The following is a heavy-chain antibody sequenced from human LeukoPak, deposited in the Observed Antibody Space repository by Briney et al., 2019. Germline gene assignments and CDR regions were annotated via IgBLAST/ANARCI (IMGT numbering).Heavy chain of an antibody. CDR2: IYYSGST. CDR3: ARAYSSRINWFDP. V-gene: IGHV4-59*01. Sequence: SETQSLTCTVSGGSISSYYWSWIRQPPGKGLEWIGYIYYSGSTNYNPSLKSRVTISVDTSKNQFSLKLSSVTAADTAVYYCARAYSSRINWFDPWGQGTLVTVSS. D-gene: IGHD6-13*01. J-gene: IGHJ5*02. CDR1: GGSISSYY.